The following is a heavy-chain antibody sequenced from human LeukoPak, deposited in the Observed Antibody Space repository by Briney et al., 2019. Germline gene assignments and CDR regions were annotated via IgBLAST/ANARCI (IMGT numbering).Heavy chain of an antibody. J-gene: IGHJ4*02. CDR3: AKDNRRHYTSGPNPDSLH. CDR1: GFSFSYYW. V-gene: IGHV3-7*03. D-gene: IGHD6-19*01. Sequence: PGGSLRLSCAASGFSFSYYWMSWVRQAPGKGPEWVANIKPDGTEKYYVDSVKGRFTISRDNAKNSLYLQMNSLRVEDTAFYYCAKDNRRHYTSGPNPDSLHWGQGALVTVSS. CDR2: IKPDGTEK.